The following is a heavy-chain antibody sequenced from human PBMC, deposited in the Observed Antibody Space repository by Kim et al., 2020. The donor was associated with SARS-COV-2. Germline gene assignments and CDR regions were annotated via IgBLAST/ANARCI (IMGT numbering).Heavy chain of an antibody. V-gene: IGHV1-46*01. CDR1: GYTFTSYY. D-gene: IGHD6-19*01. CDR3: ARGISGWYFAGGADPPCFDY. Sequence: ASVKVSCKASGYTFTSYYMHWVRQAPGQGLEWMGIINPSGGSTSYAQKFQGRVTMTRDTSTNTVYMELSSLRSEDTAVYYCARGISGWYFAGGADPPCFDYWGQGTLDTVSS. CDR2: INPSGGST. J-gene: IGHJ4*02.